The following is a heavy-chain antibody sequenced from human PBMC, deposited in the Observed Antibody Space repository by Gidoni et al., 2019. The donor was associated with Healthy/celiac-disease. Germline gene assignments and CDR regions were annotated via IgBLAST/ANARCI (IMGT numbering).Heavy chain of an antibody. V-gene: IGHV1-18*01. CDR1: GYTFTSDG. CDR3: ARDPAIVYSSSWYDGNWFDP. CDR2: ISAYNGNT. Sequence: QVQLVQSGAEVKKPGASVKVSCKASGYTFTSDGISWGRQAPGQGRVWMGWISAYNGNTNYEQKLQGRVTMTTDTSTSTAYMELRSLRSDDTAVYYCARDPAIVYSSSWYDGNWFDPWGQGTLVTVSS. D-gene: IGHD6-13*01. J-gene: IGHJ5*02.